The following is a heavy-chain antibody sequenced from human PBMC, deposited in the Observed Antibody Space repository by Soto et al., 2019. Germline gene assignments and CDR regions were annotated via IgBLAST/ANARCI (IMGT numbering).Heavy chain of an antibody. J-gene: IGHJ5*02. CDR1: GGSISSSSYY. CDR2: IYYSGST. CDR3: ARHVGEGIVLMVYALGPNWFDP. V-gene: IGHV4-39*01. Sequence: SETLSLTCTVSGGSISSSSYYWGWIRQPPGKGLEWIGSIYYSGSTYYNPSLKSRVTISVDTSKNQFSLKLSSVTAADTAVYYCARHVGEGIVLMVYALGPNWFDPWGQGTLVTVSS. D-gene: IGHD2-8*01.